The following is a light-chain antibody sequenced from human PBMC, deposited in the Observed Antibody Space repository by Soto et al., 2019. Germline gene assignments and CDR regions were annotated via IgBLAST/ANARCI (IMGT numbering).Light chain of an antibody. V-gene: IGKV3-20*01. Sequence: EIVLTQSSGTLSLSPGERATLSCRASQSISSTYLAWYQHQPGQAPMLLIYDTSTRATAIPDRFSGSGSGKDFTLTSSRMEPEGFAVYYCQQYGSSPFTFGHGTKVHIK. CDR3: QQYGSSPFT. J-gene: IGKJ3*01. CDR1: QSISSTY. CDR2: DTS.